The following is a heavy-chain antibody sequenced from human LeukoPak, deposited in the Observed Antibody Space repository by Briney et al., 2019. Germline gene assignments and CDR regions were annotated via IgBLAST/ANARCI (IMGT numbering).Heavy chain of an antibody. CDR2: ISGSGGST. Sequence: PGGSLRLSCAASGFTFSSYAMSWVRQAPGKGLEWVSAISGSGGSTCYADSVKGRFTISRDNSKNTLYLQMNSLRAEDTAVYYCAKHSGGSCYSSFDYWGQGTLVTVSS. CDR3: AKHSGGSCYSSFDY. D-gene: IGHD2-15*01. V-gene: IGHV3-23*01. CDR1: GFTFSSYA. J-gene: IGHJ4*02.